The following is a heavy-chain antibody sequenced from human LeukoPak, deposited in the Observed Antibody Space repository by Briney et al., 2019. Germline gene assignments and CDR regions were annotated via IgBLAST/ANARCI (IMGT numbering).Heavy chain of an antibody. J-gene: IGHJ4*02. D-gene: IGHD3-22*01. CDR2: IYSGGST. V-gene: IGHV3-53*01. CDR3: ARDTYYYDSSGSGY. CDR1: GFTVSGNY. Sequence: GGSLRLSCAASGFTVSGNYMSWVRQAPGKGLEWVSVIYSGGSTYYADSVKGRFTISRDNSKNTLYLQMNSLRAEDTAVYYCARDTYYYDSSGSGYWGQGTLVTVSS.